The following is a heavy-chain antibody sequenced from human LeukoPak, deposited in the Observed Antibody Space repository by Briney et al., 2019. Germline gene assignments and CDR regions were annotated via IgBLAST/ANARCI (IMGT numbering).Heavy chain of an antibody. D-gene: IGHD2-15*01. CDR1: GFTFSSYA. Sequence: GGSLRLSCAASGFTFSSYAMSWVRQAPGKGLEWVSAISGSGGSTYYADSVKGRFTISRDNSKNTLYLQMNSLRAEDTAVYYCAEVGVAAGYFQHWGQGILVTVSS. J-gene: IGHJ1*01. CDR2: ISGSGGST. V-gene: IGHV3-23*01. CDR3: AEVGVAAGYFQH.